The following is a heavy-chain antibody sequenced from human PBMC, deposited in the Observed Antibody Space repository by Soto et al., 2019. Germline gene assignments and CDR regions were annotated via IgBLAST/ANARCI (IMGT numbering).Heavy chain of an antibody. D-gene: IGHD2-21*02. Sequence: VSCKPSGGTFRSYAIIWVRQAPGQGLEWMGGIIPIFGTANYAQKFQGRVTITADESTSTAYMELSSLRSEDTAVYYCARGGHIVVVTAYYFDYWGQGTLVTVSS. CDR1: GGTFRSYA. CDR3: ARGGHIVVVTAYYFDY. CDR2: IIPIFGTA. J-gene: IGHJ4*02. V-gene: IGHV1-69*01.